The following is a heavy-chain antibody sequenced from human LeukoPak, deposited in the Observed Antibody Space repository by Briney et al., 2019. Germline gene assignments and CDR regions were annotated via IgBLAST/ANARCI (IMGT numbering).Heavy chain of an antibody. D-gene: IGHD1-26*01. CDR2: IYSGGST. Sequence: PGGSLRLSCAASGFIVSSSYMTWVRQAPGKGLEWVSVIYSGGSTYYADSVKGRFTISRDTPKNTLYLQMNSLRADDTAVYYCARDVGFIVGATPGAFDIWGQGTMVTVTS. V-gene: IGHV3-66*01. J-gene: IGHJ3*02. CDR3: ARDVGFIVGATPGAFDI. CDR1: GFIVSSSY.